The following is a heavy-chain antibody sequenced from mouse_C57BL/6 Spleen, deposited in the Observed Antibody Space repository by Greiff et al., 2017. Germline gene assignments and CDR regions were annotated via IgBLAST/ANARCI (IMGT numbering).Heavy chain of an antibody. CDR1: GFNIKDDY. Sequence: EVKLVESGAELVRPGASVKLSCTASGFNIKDDYMHWVKQRPEQGLEWIGWIDPENGDTEYASKFQGKATITADTSSNTAYLQLSSLTSEDTAVYYCTTYSKGYFDYWGQGTTLTVSS. CDR2: IDPENGDT. J-gene: IGHJ2*01. V-gene: IGHV14-4*01. D-gene: IGHD2-5*01. CDR3: TTYSKGYFDY.